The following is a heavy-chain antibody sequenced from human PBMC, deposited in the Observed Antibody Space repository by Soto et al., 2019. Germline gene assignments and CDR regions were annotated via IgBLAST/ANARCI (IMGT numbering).Heavy chain of an antibody. V-gene: IGHV4-59*01. CDR1: GVSINTYY. CDR2: IYSTGST. J-gene: IGHJ4*02. CDR3: ARDSPPVDY. Sequence: SETLSLTCTVSGVSINTYYWSWIRQPPGKGLEWIAYIYSTGSTIYNPSLKSRVTMSIDTPKNQFSLNLNSMTAADTAVYYCARDSPPVDYWGQGTLVTVSS.